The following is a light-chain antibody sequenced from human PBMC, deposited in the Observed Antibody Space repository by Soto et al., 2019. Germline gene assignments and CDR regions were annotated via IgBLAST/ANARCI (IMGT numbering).Light chain of an antibody. V-gene: IGKV1-27*01. CDR1: QGIANY. CDR2: AAS. Sequence: DIQMTQSPSSLSASVGDRVTISCRASQGIANYLAWYQQKPGKVPELLIYAASTLHSGVPARFSGSGSGTDLTLTISSLQPEYVSSYYCQKYSSAPWTLGQGTKVAIK. J-gene: IGKJ1*01. CDR3: QKYSSAPWT.